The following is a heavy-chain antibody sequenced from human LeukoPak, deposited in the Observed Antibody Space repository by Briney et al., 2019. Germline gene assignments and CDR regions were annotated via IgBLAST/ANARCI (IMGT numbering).Heavy chain of an antibody. CDR3: ARDLLSVEMATIKDDY. D-gene: IGHD5-24*01. V-gene: IGHV3-7*01. CDR2: IKQDGSEK. CDR1: GFTFSSYW. Sequence: GGSLRLSCAASGFTFSSYWMSWVRQAPGKGLEWVANIKQDGSEKYYVDSVKGRFTISRDNAKNSLYLQMNSLRAEDTAVYYCARDLLSVEMATIKDDYWGQGTLVTVS. J-gene: IGHJ4*02.